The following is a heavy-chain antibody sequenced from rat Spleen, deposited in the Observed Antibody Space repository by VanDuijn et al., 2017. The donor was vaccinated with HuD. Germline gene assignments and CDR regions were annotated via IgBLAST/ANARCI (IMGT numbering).Heavy chain of an antibody. CDR3: ARYIPGYYVMDA. CDR2: ISYTGTT. CDR1: DYSITSNY. Sequence: EVQLQESGPGLVKPSQSLSLTCSVTDYSITSNYWGWIRKFPGNKMEWIGHISYTGTTSYNPSLKSRISMTRDTSRNQFFLQLNSVTTEDTATYYCARYIPGYYVMDAWGQGASVTVSS. J-gene: IGHJ4*01. D-gene: IGHD1-4*01. V-gene: IGHV3-1*01.